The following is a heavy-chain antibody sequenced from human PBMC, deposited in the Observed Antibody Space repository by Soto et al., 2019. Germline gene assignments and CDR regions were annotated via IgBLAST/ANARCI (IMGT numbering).Heavy chain of an antibody. CDR2: IDPSDSYA. J-gene: IGHJ6*02. CDR1: GYSFTGYW. CDR3: ARHPTTTVTKNYYYYYYGMDV. V-gene: IGHV5-10-1*01. Sequence: PGESLKISCKGSGYSFTGYWISWVRQVPGKCLEWMGRIDPSDSYANYSPSFQGHVTISADKSIGTAYLQWSSLKASDTAMYYCARHPTTTVTKNYYYYYYGMDVWGQGTKVTVSS. D-gene: IGHD4-17*01.